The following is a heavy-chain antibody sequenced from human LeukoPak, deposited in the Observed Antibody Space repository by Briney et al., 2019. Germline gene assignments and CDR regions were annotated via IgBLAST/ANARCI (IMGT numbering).Heavy chain of an antibody. J-gene: IGHJ6*02. V-gene: IGHV4-39*07. D-gene: IGHD3-10*01. CDR3: ARGGYYGSGNYSHYHYYGMDV. CDR1: GGSISSSSYY. Sequence: SETLSLTCTVSGGSISSSSYYWGWIRQPPGKGLEWIGSIYYSGSTYYNPSLKGRLTISVDTSKNQVSLKLSSVTAADTAVYYCARGGYYGSGNYSHYHYYGMDVWGQGTTVTVSS. CDR2: IYYSGST.